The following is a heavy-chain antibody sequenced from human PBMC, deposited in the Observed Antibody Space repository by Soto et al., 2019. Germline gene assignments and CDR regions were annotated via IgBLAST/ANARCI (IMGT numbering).Heavy chain of an antibody. V-gene: IGHV4-39*01. CDR3: ASHEFSYHNSWFDP. D-gene: IGHD5-18*01. J-gene: IGHJ5*02. CDR1: GDSISSSKYY. CDR2: IYFGGIT. Sequence: QLQLQESGPGLVKPSETLSLTCTVSGDSISSSKYYWGWIRQPPGKGLEWIGSIYFGGITYYNPSLKSRVTISVDTSKNQFSLELSSVTAVDTAVFYCASHEFSYHNSWFDPWGQGTLVTVSS.